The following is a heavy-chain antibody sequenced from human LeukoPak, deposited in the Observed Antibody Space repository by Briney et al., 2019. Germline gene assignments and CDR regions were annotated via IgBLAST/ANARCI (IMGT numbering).Heavy chain of an antibody. V-gene: IGHV3-74*01. D-gene: IGHD2-21*02. J-gene: IGHJ4*01. CDR2: INTDGSDI. CDR3: ARELPREVTLDY. Sequence: GGSLRLSCAASGSTFISYGMQWVRQAPGKGLVWVSRINTDGSDISYADSVKGRFTISRDNAKNTLYLQMNSLRGEDTAVYYCARELPREVTLDYWGQGTLVTVSS. CDR1: GSTFISYG.